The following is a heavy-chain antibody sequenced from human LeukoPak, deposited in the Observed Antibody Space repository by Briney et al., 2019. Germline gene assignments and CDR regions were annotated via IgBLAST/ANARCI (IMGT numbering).Heavy chain of an antibody. CDR2: IYYSGST. CDR1: GFTISSSSYY. J-gene: IGHJ4*02. Sequence: SETLSLTCTVSGFTISSSSYYWRGTRQPPGRRLERSASIYYSGSTHNNPSLETRTTISAHTTDNHCSLKLSSATAADTAVYYYARHFSSTSCYTPDDYWGQGTLVTVSS. D-gene: IGHD2-2*02. CDR3: ARHFSSTSCYTPDDY. V-gene: IGHV4-39*01.